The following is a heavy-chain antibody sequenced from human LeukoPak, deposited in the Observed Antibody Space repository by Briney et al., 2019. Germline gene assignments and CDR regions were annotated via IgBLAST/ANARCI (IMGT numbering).Heavy chain of an antibody. CDR2: INHSGST. D-gene: IGHD5-18*01. CDR3: AGGPWDTAMVSYYYYYYMDV. CDR1: GGSISSSSYY. J-gene: IGHJ6*03. Sequence: SETLSLTCTVSGGSISSSSYYWGWIRQPPGKGLEWIGEINHSGSTNYNPSLKSRVTISVDTSKNQFSLKLSSVTAADTAVYYCAGGPWDTAMVSYYYYYYMDVWGKGTTVTISS. V-gene: IGHV4-39*07.